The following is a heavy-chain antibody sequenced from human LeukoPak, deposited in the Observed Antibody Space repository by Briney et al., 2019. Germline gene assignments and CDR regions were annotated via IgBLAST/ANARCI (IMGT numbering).Heavy chain of an antibody. CDR1: GFTFSSYA. V-gene: IGHV3-7*01. Sequence: GGSLRLSCAASGFTFSSYAMSWVRQAPGKGLEWVANIKQDGSEKYYVDSVKGRFTISRDNAKNSLYLQMNSLRAEDTAVYYCARDDGTLPYYYMDVWGKGTTVTVSS. CDR2: IKQDGSEK. CDR3: ARDDGTLPYYYMDV. J-gene: IGHJ6*03.